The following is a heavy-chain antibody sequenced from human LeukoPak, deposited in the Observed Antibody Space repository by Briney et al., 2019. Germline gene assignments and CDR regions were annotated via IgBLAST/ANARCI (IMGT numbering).Heavy chain of an antibody. D-gene: IGHD4-17*01. J-gene: IGHJ6*03. CDR3: ARGSPTTVIPYYYYFMDV. CDR2: INPNSGGK. Sequence: ASVKVSCKASGYTFTGYYMHWVRQAPEQGLEWMGWINPNSGGKNYAQKFQGRVTMTRDTSISTAYMELSRLRSDDTAVYYCARGSPTTVIPYYYYFMDVWGKGTTVTVSS. V-gene: IGHV1-2*02. CDR1: GYTFTGYY.